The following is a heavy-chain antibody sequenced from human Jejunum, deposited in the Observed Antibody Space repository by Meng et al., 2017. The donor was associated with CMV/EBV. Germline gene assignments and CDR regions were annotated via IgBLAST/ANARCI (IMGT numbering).Heavy chain of an antibody. J-gene: IGHJ6*02. CDR3: ARDARGISGTSAYYTMDV. CDR2: INPNRCDP. CDR1: TGYH. V-gene: IGHV1-2*02. Sequence: TGYHVTRGRQAPGQRPEWMAWINPNRCDPKPAQNVQGLVTITRDTAINTALLELKRLTSDDTALYYCARDARGISGTSAYYTMDVWGQGTTVTVSS. D-gene: IGHD1-7*01.